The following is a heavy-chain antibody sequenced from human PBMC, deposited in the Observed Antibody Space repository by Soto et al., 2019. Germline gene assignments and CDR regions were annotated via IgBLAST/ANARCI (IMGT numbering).Heavy chain of an antibody. CDR2: IYQSGST. J-gene: IGHJ4*02. Sequence: QVQLQESGPGLVKPSGTLSLTCAVSGGSVSSTIWWSWVRQPPGKGLEWIGEIYQSGSTNYNPSLQSRVTISVDKSNNQFSLNLNSVTAADTAVYYCARAHTGSFGIYGWGQGTLVTVSS. CDR1: GGSVSSTIW. V-gene: IGHV4-4*02. D-gene: IGHD1-26*01. CDR3: ARAHTGSFGIYG.